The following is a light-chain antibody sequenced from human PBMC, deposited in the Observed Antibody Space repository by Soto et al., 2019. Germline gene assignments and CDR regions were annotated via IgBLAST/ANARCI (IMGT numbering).Light chain of an antibody. J-gene: IGKJ2*01. V-gene: IGKV1-39*01. CDR1: QSISSY. CDR3: QQSYSTPRT. Sequence: DIQMTQSPSSLSASVGDRVTITCRASQSISSYVNWYQQKPGKAPKPLIYAASSLQSGVPSRFSGSGSGTDFTLTISSLQPDDFATYYCQQSYSTPRTFGQGTKLEIK. CDR2: AAS.